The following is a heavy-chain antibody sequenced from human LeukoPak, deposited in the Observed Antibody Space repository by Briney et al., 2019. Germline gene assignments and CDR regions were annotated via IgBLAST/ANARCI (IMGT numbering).Heavy chain of an antibody. J-gene: IGHJ4*02. CDR2: ISAYNGNT. V-gene: IGHV1-18*01. Sequence: ASVKVSCKASGYTFTSYGISWVRQAPGQGLEWMGWISAYNGNTNYAQKLQGRVTMTTDTSTSTAYMELSRLRSDDTAVYYCARAGYCSSTSCYAGDYWGQGTLVTVSS. D-gene: IGHD2-2*01. CDR3: ARAGYCSSTSCYAGDY. CDR1: GYTFTSYG.